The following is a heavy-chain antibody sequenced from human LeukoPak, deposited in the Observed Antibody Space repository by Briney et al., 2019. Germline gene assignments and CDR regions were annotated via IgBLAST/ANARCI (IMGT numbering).Heavy chain of an antibody. CDR2: ISGSGGST. Sequence: QPGGSLRLSCAASGFTFSSYAMSWVRQAPGKGLEWVSAISGSGGSTYYADSVKGRFTISRDNSKNTLYLQMNSLRAKDTAVYYCAKRGGVGGYSDLDYWGQGTLVTVSS. D-gene: IGHD3-22*01. J-gene: IGHJ4*02. CDR1: GFTFSSYA. V-gene: IGHV3-23*01. CDR3: AKRGGVGGYSDLDY.